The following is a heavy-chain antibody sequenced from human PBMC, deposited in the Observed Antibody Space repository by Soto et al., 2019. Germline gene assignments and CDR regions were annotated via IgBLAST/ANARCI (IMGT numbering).Heavy chain of an antibody. CDR1: GYTLTSYG. J-gene: IGHJ4*02. CDR2: ISGYNGNT. D-gene: IGHD4-4*01. Sequence: ASVKVFCKASGYTLTSYGISWVRQAPGQGLEWMGWISGYNGNTNYAQNLQGRVTMTTDTSTSTAYMELRSLRSDDTAVYYCARDLVTVTTPFFDYWGQGTLVTVSS. CDR3: ARDLVTVTTPFFDY. V-gene: IGHV1-18*01.